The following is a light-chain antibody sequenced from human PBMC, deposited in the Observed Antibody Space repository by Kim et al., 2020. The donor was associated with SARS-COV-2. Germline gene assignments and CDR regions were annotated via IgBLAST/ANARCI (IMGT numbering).Light chain of an antibody. Sequence: EIVLTQSPATVSLSPGERATLSCRASQNITKNWLAWYQQKPGQAPRALIYVASTREVGIPDRFIGTGFGTDFTLTISRLEPEDSAVYFCQQYEVSPLTFGGGTKVDIK. CDR3: QQYEVSPLT. CDR2: VAS. V-gene: IGKV3-20*01. CDR1: QNITKNW. J-gene: IGKJ4*01.